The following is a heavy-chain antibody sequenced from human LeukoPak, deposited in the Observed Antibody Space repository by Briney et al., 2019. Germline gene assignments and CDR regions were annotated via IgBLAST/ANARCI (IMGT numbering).Heavy chain of an antibody. CDR3: STTYYYDSSEGY. V-gene: IGHV3-15*07. CDR1: GFSFTNVW. J-gene: IGHJ4*02. CDR2: IKSKTDGGTT. D-gene: IGHD3-22*01. Sequence: GGSLRLSCADSGFSFTNVWMNWVRQAPGRGLEWVGRIKSKTDGGTTDYAAPVKVRFTISRDDSKNTLYLQMNSLKTEDTAVYYCSTTYYYDSSEGYWGQGTLVTVSS.